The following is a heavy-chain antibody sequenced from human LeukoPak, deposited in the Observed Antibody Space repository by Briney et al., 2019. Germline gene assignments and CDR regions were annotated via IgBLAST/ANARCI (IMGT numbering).Heavy chain of an antibody. J-gene: IGHJ3*02. CDR3: ARGSRGGYYFDAFDI. D-gene: IGHD1-26*01. CDR2: IYTSGST. V-gene: IGHV4-4*07. CDR1: GGSISSYY. Sequence: SDTLSLTCTVSGGSISSYYWSWIRQPAGKGLEWIGRIYTSGSTNYNPSLKSRVTVSVDTSKNQFSLKLSSVTAADTAVYYCARGSRGGYYFDAFDIWGQGTMVAVSS.